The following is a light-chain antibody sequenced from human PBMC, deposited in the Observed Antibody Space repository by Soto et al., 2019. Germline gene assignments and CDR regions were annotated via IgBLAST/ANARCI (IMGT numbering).Light chain of an antibody. CDR3: QQYHNWPIT. CDR2: KAS. V-gene: IGKV1-5*03. Sequence: DIQMTQSPSTLSASVGDRVTITCRASQSISSWLAWYQQKPGKAPKLLIYKASSLESGVPSRFSGSGSGTEFTLTISSLQPDDFAVYYCQQYHNWPITFGQGTRLEIK. J-gene: IGKJ5*01. CDR1: QSISSW.